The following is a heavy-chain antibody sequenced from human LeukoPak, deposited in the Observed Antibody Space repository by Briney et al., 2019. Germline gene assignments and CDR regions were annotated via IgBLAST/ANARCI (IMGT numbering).Heavy chain of an antibody. CDR1: GYTFTSYG. J-gene: IGHJ4*02. CDR3: ARDSLRLVTQYYPVGGY. D-gene: IGHD3-16*01. V-gene: IGHV1-18*01. CDR2: ISAYNGNT. Sequence: ASVKVSCKASGYTFTSYGISWVRQAPGQGLEWMGWISAYNGNTNYAQKLQGRVTMTTDTSTSTAYMELRSLRSDDTAVYYCARDSLRLVTQYYPVGGYWGQGTLVTVSS.